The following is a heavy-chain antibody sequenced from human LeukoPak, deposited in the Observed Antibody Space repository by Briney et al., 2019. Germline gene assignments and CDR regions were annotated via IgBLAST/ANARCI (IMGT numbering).Heavy chain of an antibody. CDR1: GFTFSSYE. Sequence: PGGSLRLSCAASGFTFSSYEMNWVRQAPGKGLEWVSYISSSGSTIYYADSVKGRFTISRDNAKNSLYLQMNSLRAEDTALYYCAREVVGRAYYDILTGSAYYYMDVWGKGTTVTVSS. J-gene: IGHJ6*03. D-gene: IGHD3-9*01. CDR3: AREVVGRAYYDILTGSAYYYMDV. V-gene: IGHV3-48*03. CDR2: ISSSGSTI.